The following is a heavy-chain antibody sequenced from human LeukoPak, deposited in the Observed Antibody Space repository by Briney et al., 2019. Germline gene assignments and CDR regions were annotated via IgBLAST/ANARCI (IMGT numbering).Heavy chain of an antibody. D-gene: IGHD5/OR15-5a*01. Sequence: GGSLRLSCEGSGFTFSTYWMSWVRQAPGKGLEWVSVIYSGDTTYYADSVKGRFTISRDNSKNTLFLQMNSLRAEDTAVYYCARSVAKVGHYYYYGMDVWGQGTTVTVSS. CDR2: IYSGDTT. CDR1: GFTFSTYW. J-gene: IGHJ6*02. V-gene: IGHV3-53*01. CDR3: ARSVAKVGHYYYYGMDV.